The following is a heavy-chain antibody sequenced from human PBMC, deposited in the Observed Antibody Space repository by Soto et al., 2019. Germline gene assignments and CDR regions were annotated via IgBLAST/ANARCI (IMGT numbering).Heavy chain of an antibody. J-gene: IGHJ6*02. CDR3: ARAGLRGQYSSSSAYYYYGMDV. CDR2: ISYDGSNK. D-gene: IGHD6-6*01. CDR1: GFTFSSYA. Sequence: GSLRLSCAASGFTFSSYAMHWVRQAPGKGLEWVAVISYDGSNKYYADSVKGRFTISRDNSKNTLYLQMNSLGAEDTAVYYCARAGLRGQYSSSSAYYYYGMDVWGQGTTVTVSS. V-gene: IGHV3-30-3*01.